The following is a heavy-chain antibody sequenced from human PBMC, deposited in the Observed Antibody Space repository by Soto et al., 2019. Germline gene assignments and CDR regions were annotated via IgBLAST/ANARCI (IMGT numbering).Heavy chain of an antibody. CDR2: IHYTGRI. Sequence: QVQLQESGPGLVKPSETLSLTCTVSGVSVTSGSHFWSWIRQPPGGGLEWIGYIHYTGRISYNASLKSRVTISIAACEKLFFLALSSVTAADTAVYYCARDFRGLGIRRGFDYWGQGTLVAVSS. CDR1: GVSVTSGSHF. D-gene: IGHD3-9*01. CDR3: ARDFRGLGIRRGFDY. V-gene: IGHV4-61*03. J-gene: IGHJ4*02.